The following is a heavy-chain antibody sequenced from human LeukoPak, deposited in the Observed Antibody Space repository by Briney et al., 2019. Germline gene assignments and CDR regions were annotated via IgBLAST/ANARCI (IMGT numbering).Heavy chain of an antibody. V-gene: IGHV4-59*08. J-gene: IGHJ4*02. CDR3: ARLILSGSYLYYFDY. Sequence: PSETLSLTCTVSGGSISYWTWIRQPPGKGLEWIGYISYSGNTNYNPSLKSRVTISVDMSKNQFSLKLSSVTAADTAVYHCARLILSGSYLYYFDYWGQGTLVTVSS. D-gene: IGHD1-26*01. CDR1: GGSISY. CDR2: ISYSGNT.